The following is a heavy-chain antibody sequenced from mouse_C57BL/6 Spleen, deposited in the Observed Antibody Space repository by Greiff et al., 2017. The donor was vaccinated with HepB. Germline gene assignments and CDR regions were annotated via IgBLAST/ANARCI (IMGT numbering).Heavy chain of an antibody. J-gene: IGHJ2*01. V-gene: IGHV1-54*01. CDR1: GYAFTNYL. CDR2: INPGSGGT. D-gene: IGHD1-1*01. Sequence: QVQLKQSGAELVRPGTSVKVSCKASGYAFTNYLIEWVKQRPGQGLEWIGVINPGSGGTNYNEKFKGKATLTADKSSSTAYMQLSSLTSEDSAVYFCARDTTVVDYFDYWGQGTTLTVSS. CDR3: ARDTTVVDYFDY.